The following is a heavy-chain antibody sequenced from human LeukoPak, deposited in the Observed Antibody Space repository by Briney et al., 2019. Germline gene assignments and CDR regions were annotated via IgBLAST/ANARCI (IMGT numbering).Heavy chain of an antibody. CDR1: GFTFSNAW. D-gene: IGHD3-10*01. V-gene: IGHV3-15*01. CDR2: IKSKTDGGTT. CDR3: AKDMSYGSGSRFDY. Sequence: GGSLRLSCAASGFTFSNAWMSWVRQAPGKGLEWVGRIKSKTDGGTTDYAAPVKGRFTISRDDSKNTLYLQMNSLRAEDTALYYCAKDMSYGSGSRFDYWGQGTLVTVSS. J-gene: IGHJ4*02.